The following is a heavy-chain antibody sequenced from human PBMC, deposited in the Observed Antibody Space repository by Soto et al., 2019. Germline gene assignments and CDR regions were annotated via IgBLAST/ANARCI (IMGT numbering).Heavy chain of an antibody. CDR3: ARESEDLTSKFDY. Sequence: GGSLRLSCAASGFTFTRYGMNWVRQAPGKGLEWVSSISSTTNYIYYGDSMKGRFTISRDNGKNSLYLEMHSLRAEDTAVYYCARESEDLTSKFDYWRQGTLVTVSS. J-gene: IGHJ4*02. CDR2: ISSTTNYI. V-gene: IGHV3-21*06. CDR1: GFTFTRYG.